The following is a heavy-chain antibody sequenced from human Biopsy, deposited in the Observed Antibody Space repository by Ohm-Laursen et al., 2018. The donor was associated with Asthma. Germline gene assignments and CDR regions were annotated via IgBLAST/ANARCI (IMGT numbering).Heavy chain of an antibody. J-gene: IGHJ4*02. CDR2: IFFDGSNK. V-gene: IGHV3-30-3*01. CDR1: GFTFHNYV. CDR3: ARGKTWGRSYYFDD. Sequence: SLRLSCAASGFTFHNYVMHWVRQAPGKGLEWVAGIFFDGSNKYYADSVKGRFTISRDNSKDTLYLQVNSLRDDDTAVYYCARGKTWGRSYYFDDWGQGTLVTVSS. D-gene: IGHD6-6*01.